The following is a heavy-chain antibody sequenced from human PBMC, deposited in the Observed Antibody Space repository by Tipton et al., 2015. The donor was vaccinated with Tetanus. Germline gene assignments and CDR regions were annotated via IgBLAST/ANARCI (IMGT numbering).Heavy chain of an antibody. Sequence: TLSLTCNVSGDSMTDFYWSWIRQPPGKGLEWIAYIFYSGRTQYNPSLKSRVTISVDTAKNQFSLQLSSVTAADTAVYYCARTTRRWLHPDYWGQGTLVTVYS. V-gene: IGHV4-59*07. D-gene: IGHD5-24*01. J-gene: IGHJ4*02. CDR3: ARTTRRWLHPDY. CDR1: GDSMTDFY. CDR2: IFYSGRT.